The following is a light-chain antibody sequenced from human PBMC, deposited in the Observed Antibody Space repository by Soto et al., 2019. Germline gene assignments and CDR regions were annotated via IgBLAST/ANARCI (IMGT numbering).Light chain of an antibody. CDR3: CSYSGSDILL. CDR2: DVT. V-gene: IGLV2-11*01. Sequence: QSALTQPRSVSGSPGESVTISCTGSSSDVGSYNYVSRYQQYPGKAPKVMIYDVTERPSEVPDRFSGSKSGNTASLTISGLQAEDEAEYFCCSYSGSDILLFGGGTKVTVL. CDR1: SSDVGSYNY. J-gene: IGLJ3*02.